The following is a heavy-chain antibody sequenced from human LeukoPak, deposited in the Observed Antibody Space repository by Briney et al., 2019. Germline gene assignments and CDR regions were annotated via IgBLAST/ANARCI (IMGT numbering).Heavy chain of an antibody. D-gene: IGHD4-17*01. V-gene: IGHV3-23*01. J-gene: IGHJ4*02. CDR2: ISGGGGDT. CDR1: GFTFSSYT. CDR3: ARDRPNDYGDYFEY. Sequence: PGGSLRLSCAASGFTFSSYTMTWVRQPPGKGLEWVSSISGGGGDTYYADSVKGRFTISRDNAKNSLYLQMNSLRDEDTAVYYCARDRPNDYGDYFEYWGQGTLVTVSS.